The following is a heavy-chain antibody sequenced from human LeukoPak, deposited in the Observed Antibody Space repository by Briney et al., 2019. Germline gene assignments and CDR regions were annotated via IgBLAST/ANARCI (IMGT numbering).Heavy chain of an antibody. Sequence: ASVKVSCKASGYTFTCYYMHWVRQAPGQGLEWMGWINPNSGGTYYAQKFQGRVTMTSDTSISTAYMELSRLRSDNTAVYYCARDQILRGYLDAFDIWGQGTMVTVSS. CDR1: GYTFTCYY. CDR2: INPNSGGT. V-gene: IGHV1-2*02. CDR3: ARDQILRGYLDAFDI. D-gene: IGHD5-18*01. J-gene: IGHJ3*02.